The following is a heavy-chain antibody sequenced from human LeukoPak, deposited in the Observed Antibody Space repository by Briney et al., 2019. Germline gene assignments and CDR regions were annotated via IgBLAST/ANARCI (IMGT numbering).Heavy chain of an antibody. Sequence: GASVKVSCKASGGTFSSYTISWVRQAPGQGLEWMGRIIPILGIANYAQKFQGRVTITADKSTSTAYMELSSLRSEDTAVYYCARDRNEGYYYDSSGYPSFDYWGQGTLVTVSS. J-gene: IGHJ4*02. CDR2: IIPILGIA. D-gene: IGHD3-22*01. CDR3: ARDRNEGYYYDSSGYPSFDY. V-gene: IGHV1-69*04. CDR1: GGTFSSYT.